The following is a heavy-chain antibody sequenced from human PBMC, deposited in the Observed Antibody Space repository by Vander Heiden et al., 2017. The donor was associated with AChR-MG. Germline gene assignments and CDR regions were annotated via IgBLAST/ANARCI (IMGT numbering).Heavy chain of an antibody. CDR3: ARDYNYYDSSGYPNLYGMDV. V-gene: IGHV1-69*06. D-gene: IGHD3-22*01. J-gene: IGHJ6*02. CDR2: IIPIFGTA. CDR1: GRTLSSYA. Sequence: QVQLVQSGAEVKKPGSSVKVSCQASGRTLSSYAISWVRQAPGQGLEWMGGIIPIFGTANYAQKFQGRVTITADKSTSTAYMELSSLRSEDTAVYYCARDYNYYDSSGYPNLYGMDVWGQGTTVTVSS.